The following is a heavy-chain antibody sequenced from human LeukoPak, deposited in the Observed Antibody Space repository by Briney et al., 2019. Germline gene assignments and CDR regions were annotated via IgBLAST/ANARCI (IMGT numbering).Heavy chain of an antibody. CDR3: ARPVPSRLGWFDP. CDR2: IYYSGST. J-gene: IGHJ5*02. Sequence: SESLSLTCAVYGASFSGYYWGWVRQPPGKGLEWHGSIYYSGSTYYNPSLKSRVTISVDTSKNQFSLKLSSVTAADTAVYYCARPVPSRLGWFDPWGQGTLVTVSS. V-gene: IGHV4-39*01. D-gene: IGHD3-10*01. CDR1: GASFSGYY.